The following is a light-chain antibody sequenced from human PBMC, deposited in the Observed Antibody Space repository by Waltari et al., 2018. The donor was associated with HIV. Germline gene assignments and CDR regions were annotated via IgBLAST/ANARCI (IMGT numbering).Light chain of an antibody. V-gene: IGLV3-25*03. CDR3: QSGGSSGSWV. Sequence: SNELTHPPSLSVSPGHTARLTCSGDALANHYPYWFQQKPGQAPVLVIYKDTERPSGIPERFSGSRSGTTVKLTISGVQAEDEADYYCQSGGSSGSWVFGGGTKLTVL. J-gene: IGLJ3*02. CDR1: ALANHY. CDR2: KDT.